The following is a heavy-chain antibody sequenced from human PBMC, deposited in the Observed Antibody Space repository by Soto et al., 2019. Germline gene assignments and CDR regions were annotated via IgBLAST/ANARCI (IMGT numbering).Heavy chain of an antibody. CDR2: ISGSSSNI. CDR1: GFAFNSYG. D-gene: IGHD1-1*01. CDR3: ARTWIRFGPNEY. V-gene: IGHV3-21*02. Sequence: EVQLVESGGGLVKPGGSLRLSCAAAGFAFNSYGINWVRQAPGKGLEWVSFISGSSSNIYYGDSVRGRFTISRDNAKKSVYLQMNSLRVEDTAIYYGARTWIRFGPNEYWGQGAPVTVSS. J-gene: IGHJ4*02.